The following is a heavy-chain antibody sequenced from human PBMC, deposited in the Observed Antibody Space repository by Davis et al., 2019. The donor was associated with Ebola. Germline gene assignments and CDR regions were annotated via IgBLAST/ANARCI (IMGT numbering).Heavy chain of an antibody. J-gene: IGHJ6*03. CDR2: IYYSGST. V-gene: IGHV4-61*01. CDR3: ARVTTSESYYYYYMDV. D-gene: IGHD1-26*01. CDR1: GGSVSSGSYY. Sequence: PSETLSLTCTVSGGSVSSGSYYWSWIRQPPGKGLEWIGYIYYSGSTNYNPSLKSRVTISVDTSKNQFSLKLSSVTAADTAVYYCARVTTSESYYYYYMDVWGKGTTVTVSS.